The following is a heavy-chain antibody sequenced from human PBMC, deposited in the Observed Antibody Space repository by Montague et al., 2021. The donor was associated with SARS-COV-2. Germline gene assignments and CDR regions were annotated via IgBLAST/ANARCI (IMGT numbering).Heavy chain of an antibody. CDR3: AVEVKYFFDS. Sequence: SETLSLTCNVSGDSITNTRYFWGWIRQPPGKALEWIGSIYHNGKTYYNPALERRALMSIDTFKNQFSLRLSSVIASDTAVYYCAVEVKYFFDSWGQGFLVSVSS. D-gene: IGHD3-22*01. V-gene: IGHV4-39*01. J-gene: IGHJ4*02. CDR1: GDSITNTRYF. CDR2: IYHNGKT.